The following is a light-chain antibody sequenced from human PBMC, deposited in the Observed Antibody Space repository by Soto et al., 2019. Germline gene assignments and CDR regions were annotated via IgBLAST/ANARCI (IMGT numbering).Light chain of an antibody. CDR2: DVT. V-gene: IGLV2-11*01. CDR3: CSYAGSYTYV. CDR1: NSDVGTFYF. J-gene: IGLJ1*01. Sequence: QSALTQPRSVSGSPGQSVTISCTGTNSDVGTFYFVSWYQQYPDKGPKLIIYDVTERPSGVPDRFSGSKSGNTASLTISGLQAADEADYYCCSYAGSYTYVFGSGTKVTVL.